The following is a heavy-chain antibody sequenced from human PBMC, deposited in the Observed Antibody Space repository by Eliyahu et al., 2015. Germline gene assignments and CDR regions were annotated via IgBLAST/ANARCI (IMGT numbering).Heavy chain of an antibody. Sequence: QITLKESGPTLVKPTQTLTXTCTFSGFSLSTSGVGVGWIRQPPGKALEWLALIYWNDDKRYSPSLKSRLTITKDTSKNQVVLTMTNMDPVDTATYYCARVEYYYYGMDVWGQGTTVTVSS. D-gene: IGHD5-24*01. V-gene: IGHV2-5*01. CDR1: GFSLSTSGVG. J-gene: IGHJ6*02. CDR3: ARVEYYYYGMDV. CDR2: IYWNDDK.